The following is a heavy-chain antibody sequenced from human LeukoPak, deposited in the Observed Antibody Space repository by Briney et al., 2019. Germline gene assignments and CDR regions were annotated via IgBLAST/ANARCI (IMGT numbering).Heavy chain of an antibody. CDR2: VNHSGTT. J-gene: IGHJ4*02. CDR3: ASQRAEGTSPYFDL. D-gene: IGHD3-10*01. V-gene: IGHV4-34*01. CDR1: GGSLSGYY. Sequence: SETLSLTCAVYGGSLSGYYWSWIRQTPGKGLEWIGEVNHSGTTSYNPSLKSRVTMSVDTSKNQFSLKLNSVTAADTAVYYCASQRAEGTSPYFDLWGPGTPVTVSS.